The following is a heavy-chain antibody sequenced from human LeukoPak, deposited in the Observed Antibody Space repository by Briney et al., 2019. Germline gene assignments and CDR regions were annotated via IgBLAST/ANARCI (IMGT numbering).Heavy chain of an antibody. D-gene: IGHD3-3*01. CDR3: ARGITIFGVAKYAMDV. CDR2: IFAGGTT. V-gene: IGHV3-66*01. J-gene: IGHJ6*02. Sequence: GGSLRLSCVDSGFTVSSNYMNWVRQAPGKGLEWVSVIFAGGTTYYTNSVKGRCTISRDNSKNTLYLQMNNLRAEDTAVYYCARGITIFGVAKYAMDVWGQGTTVTVSS. CDR1: GFTVSSNY.